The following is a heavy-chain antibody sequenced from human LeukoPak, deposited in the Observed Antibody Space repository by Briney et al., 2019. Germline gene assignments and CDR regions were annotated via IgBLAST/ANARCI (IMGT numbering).Heavy chain of an antibody. D-gene: IGHD3-10*01. J-gene: IGHJ4*02. Sequence: SETLSLTCTVSGGSISNSNYYWGWLRQPPGKGLEWIGNIYYSGSTYYNPSLKSRVTISVDTSKNQFSLKLSSVTAADTAVYYCARGLVRGAGTVYFDYWGQGTLVTVSS. CDR1: GGSISNSNYY. CDR2: IYYSGST. V-gene: IGHV4-39*07. CDR3: ARGLVRGAGTVYFDY.